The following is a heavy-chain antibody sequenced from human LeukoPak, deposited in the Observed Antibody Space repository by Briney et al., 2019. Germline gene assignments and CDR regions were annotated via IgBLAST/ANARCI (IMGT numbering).Heavy chain of an antibody. CDR1: GGSISSYY. CDR3: ARDTIFGVVIASANWFDP. J-gene: IGHJ5*02. CDR2: IYTSGST. V-gene: IGHV4-4*07. D-gene: IGHD3-3*01. Sequence: PSETLSLTCTVSGGSISSYYWSWIRQPAGKGLEWIGRIYTSGSTNYNPSLKSRVTMPVDTSKNQFSLKLSSVTAADTAVYYCARDTIFGVVIASANWFDPWGQGTLVTVSS.